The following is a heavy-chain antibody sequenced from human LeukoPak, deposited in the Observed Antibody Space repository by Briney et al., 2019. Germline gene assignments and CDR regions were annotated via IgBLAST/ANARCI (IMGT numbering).Heavy chain of an antibody. CDR2: ISYDGNNK. CDR1: GFTFSSYA. D-gene: IGHD4-23*01. V-gene: IGHV3-30-3*01. CDR3: ARDSSYGGNLNDAFDI. J-gene: IGHJ3*02. Sequence: PGGSLRLSCAASGFTFSSYAMHWVRQAPGKGLEWVAVISYDGNNKYYVDSVKGRFTISRDNSKNTLYLQMNSLRAEDTAVYYCARDSSYGGNLNDAFDIWGQGTMVTVSS.